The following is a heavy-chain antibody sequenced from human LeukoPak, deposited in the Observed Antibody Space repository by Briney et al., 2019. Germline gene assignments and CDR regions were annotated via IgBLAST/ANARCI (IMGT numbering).Heavy chain of an antibody. D-gene: IGHD6-19*01. CDR2: INHRVST. Sequence: KPSQTLSLTCAVYGGSFSGYYWSWIRQPPGKWREWNGEINHRVSTNYNTSLKSRVTISVATSKNQFSLKLSSVTAADTAVYYCAREGSIAVAHDAFDIWGQGTMVTVSS. V-gene: IGHV4-34*01. J-gene: IGHJ3*02. CDR1: GGSFSGYY. CDR3: AREGSIAVAHDAFDI.